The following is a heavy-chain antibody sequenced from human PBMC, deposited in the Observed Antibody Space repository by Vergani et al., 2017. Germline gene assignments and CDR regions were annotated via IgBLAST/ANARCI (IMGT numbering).Heavy chain of an antibody. CDR3: AGGYCSSTSCDIDYMDV. V-gene: IGHV4-59*01. J-gene: IGHJ6*03. CDR2: IYYSGST. Sequence: QVQLQESGPGLVKPSETLSLTCTVSGGSISSYYWSWIRQPPGKGLEWIGYIYYSGSTNYNPSLQSRVTISVDTSKNQFSLKRSSVTAADTAVYYCAGGYCSSTSCDIDYMDVWGKGTTVTVSS. D-gene: IGHD2-2*02. CDR1: GGSISSYY.